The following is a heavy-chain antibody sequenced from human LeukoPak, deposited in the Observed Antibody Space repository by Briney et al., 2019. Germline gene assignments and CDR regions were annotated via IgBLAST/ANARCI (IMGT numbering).Heavy chain of an antibody. J-gene: IGHJ6*02. CDR1: GFTVSSNY. Sequence: GGSLRLSCAASGFTVSSNYMSWVRQAPGKGLEWVSVIYSGGSTYYSDSVKGRFTISRDNSKNTLYLQMNSLRAEDTAVYYCARDRNDYVWGRGYYYYGMDVWGQGTTVTVSS. V-gene: IGHV3-53*01. CDR2: IYSGGST. D-gene: IGHD3-16*01. CDR3: ARDRNDYVWGRGYYYYGMDV.